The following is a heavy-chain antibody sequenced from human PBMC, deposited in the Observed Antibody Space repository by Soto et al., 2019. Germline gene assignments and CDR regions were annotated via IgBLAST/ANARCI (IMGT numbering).Heavy chain of an antibody. Sequence: QVQLVQSGAEVKKPGASVKVSCKASGYTFTSYGISWVRQAPGQGLEWMGWVNAYNGNTNYAQKFQGRVTMTTDTSTRRASLELRSLRSDYTARYCCAREAVSGRTGFDYWCQGTRVTVSS. CDR1: GYTFTSYG. J-gene: IGHJ4*02. CDR2: VNAYNGNT. D-gene: IGHD6-19*01. V-gene: IGHV1-18*01. CDR3: AREAVSGRTGFDY.